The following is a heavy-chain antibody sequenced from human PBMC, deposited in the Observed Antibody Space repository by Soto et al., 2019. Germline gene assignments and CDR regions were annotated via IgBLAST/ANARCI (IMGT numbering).Heavy chain of an antibody. CDR1: GGSISTGVYS. V-gene: IGHV4-30-2*01. J-gene: IGHJ6*02. CDR2: INHSGST. CDR3: ARGHYRYAMDV. Sequence: PSETLSLTCDVSGGSISTGVYSWNWIRQPPGKGLEWVGYINHSGSTYDNPSLESRVTMSVNRSKNQFSLNLTSVTAADTAVYFCARGHYRYAMDVWGQGTTVTV.